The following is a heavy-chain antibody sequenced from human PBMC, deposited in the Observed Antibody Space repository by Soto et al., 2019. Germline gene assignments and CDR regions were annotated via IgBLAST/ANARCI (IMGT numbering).Heavy chain of an antibody. CDR3: TKVGGLYDFWSGPLHFDL. CDR1: GFIFDAFA. V-gene: IGHV3-9*01. Sequence: EGQLVESGGGFVQPGRSLRLSCAGSGFIFDAFALHWVRQAPGKGLEWVSGISWNSDSIGYADAVKGRFTISRDNAKNSLYLQMNSLRVEDTALYYCTKVGGLYDFWSGPLHFDLWGQGTLVTVSS. CDR2: ISWNSDSI. J-gene: IGHJ4*02. D-gene: IGHD3-3*01.